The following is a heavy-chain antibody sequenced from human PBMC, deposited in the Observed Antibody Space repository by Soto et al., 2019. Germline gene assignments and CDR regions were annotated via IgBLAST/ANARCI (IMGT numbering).Heavy chain of an antibody. Sequence: XSVKGSCNAAGYTFTSYGIGWVRQAPGQGLEWMGWISAYNGNTNYAQKLQGRVTMTTDTSTSTAYMELRSLRSDDTAVYYCARVRGIAAAGKSYLIYYYYGMDVWGQGTTVTVSS. J-gene: IGHJ6*02. V-gene: IGHV1-18*01. CDR2: ISAYNGNT. CDR3: ARVRGIAAAGKSYLIYYYYGMDV. D-gene: IGHD6-13*01. CDR1: GYTFTSYG.